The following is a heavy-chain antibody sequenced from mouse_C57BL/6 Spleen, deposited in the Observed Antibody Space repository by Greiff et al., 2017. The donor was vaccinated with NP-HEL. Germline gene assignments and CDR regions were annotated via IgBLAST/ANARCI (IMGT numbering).Heavy chain of an antibody. Sequence: QVHVKQPGAELVMPGASVKLSCKASGYTFTSYWMHWVKQRPGQGLEWIGEIDPSDSYTNYNQKFKGKSTLTVDKSSSTAYMQLSSLTSEDSAVYYCARITTVVAKTGYFDVWGTGTTVTVSS. J-gene: IGHJ1*03. D-gene: IGHD1-1*01. V-gene: IGHV1-69*01. CDR3: ARITTVVAKTGYFDV. CDR2: IDPSDSYT. CDR1: GYTFTSYW.